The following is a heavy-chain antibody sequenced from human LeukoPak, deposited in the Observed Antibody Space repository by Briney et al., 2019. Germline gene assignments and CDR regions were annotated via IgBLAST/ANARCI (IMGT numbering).Heavy chain of an antibody. CDR1: GFTFSSYW. CDR2: IKKDGSEK. CDR3: ARGNSNYGYVLDI. V-gene: IGHV3-7*01. D-gene: IGHD4-11*01. Sequence: GGSLRLSCAASGFTFSSYWMSWVRQAPGKGLEWVANIKKDGSEKYYVDSVKGRFTISRDNARTSLYLQMNSLRAEDTAVYYCARGNSNYGYVLDIWGQGTMVTVSS. J-gene: IGHJ3*02.